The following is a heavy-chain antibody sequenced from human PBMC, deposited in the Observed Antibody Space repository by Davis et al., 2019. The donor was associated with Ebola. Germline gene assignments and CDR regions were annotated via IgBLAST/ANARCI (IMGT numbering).Heavy chain of an antibody. CDR1: GFTFSSYS. CDR2: ISSSSSYI. J-gene: IGHJ6*02. V-gene: IGHV3-21*01. CDR3: ARDLGPAGIYYYYGMDV. Sequence: PGGSLRLSCAASGFTFSSYSMNWVRQAPGKGLEWVSSISSSSSYIYYADSVKGRFTISRDNSKNTLYLQMNSLRAGDTAVYYCARDLGPAGIYYYYGMDVWGQGTTVTVSS. D-gene: IGHD3-10*01.